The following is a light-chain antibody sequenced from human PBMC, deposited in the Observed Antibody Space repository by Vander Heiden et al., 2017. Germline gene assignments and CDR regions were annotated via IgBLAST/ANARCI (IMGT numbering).Light chain of an antibody. J-gene: IGLJ3*02. V-gene: IGLV1-47*02. CDR2: SNN. Sequence: QSVLTHTPSASVPPGHRVTLSCSVSSSHIGRTSVYWHQQPPGTAPKLIIYSNNRRPSGAPDRFAGSKAGTSAFRVIRGLRSEDEADYYCAAWDDSLSGLVFGGGTKLTVL. CDR1: SSHIGRTS. CDR3: AAWDDSLSGLV.